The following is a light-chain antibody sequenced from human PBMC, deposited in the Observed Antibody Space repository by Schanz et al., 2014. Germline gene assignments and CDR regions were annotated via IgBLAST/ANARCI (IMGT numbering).Light chain of an antibody. Sequence: QSALTQPASVSGSPGQSITISCTGTSSDVGGYNYVSWYQQHPGKAPKLMTYDVSNRPSGVSNRFSGSKSGNTASLTISDLQAEDEADYYCSSFTSSSSCLFGGGTKLTVL. V-gene: IGLV2-14*01. CDR2: DVS. J-gene: IGLJ2*01. CDR3: SSFTSSSSCL. CDR1: SSDVGGYNY.